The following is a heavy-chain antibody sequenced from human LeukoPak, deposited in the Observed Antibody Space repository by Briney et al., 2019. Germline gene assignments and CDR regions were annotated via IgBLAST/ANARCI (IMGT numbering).Heavy chain of an antibody. J-gene: IGHJ1*01. CDR3: ARALYSGSSRYFQH. V-gene: IGHV4-4*07. Sequence: SETLSLTCTVSGGSISSYYWSWIRQPAGKGLEWIGRIYTSGSNNYNPSLKSRVTMSVDTSKHQFSLKLSSVTAADTAVYYCARALYSGSSRYFQHWGQGTLVTVSS. CDR1: GGSISSYY. CDR2: IYTSGSN. D-gene: IGHD1-26*01.